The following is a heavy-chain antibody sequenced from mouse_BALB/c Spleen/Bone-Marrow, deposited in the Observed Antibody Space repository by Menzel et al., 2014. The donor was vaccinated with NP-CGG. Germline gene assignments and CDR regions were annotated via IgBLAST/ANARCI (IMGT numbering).Heavy chain of an antibody. CDR3: ARDDYYAMDY. V-gene: IGHV7-3*02. J-gene: IGHJ4*01. CDR2: IRNKANGYTT. CDR1: GFTFTDYY. Sequence: EVKVEESGGGLVQPGGSLRLSCATSGFTFTDYYMSWVRQPPGKAPEWLGFIRNKANGYTTEYSASVKGRFTISRDNSQSTLYLQMNTLRAEDSATYYCARDDYYAMDYWGQGTSVTVSS.